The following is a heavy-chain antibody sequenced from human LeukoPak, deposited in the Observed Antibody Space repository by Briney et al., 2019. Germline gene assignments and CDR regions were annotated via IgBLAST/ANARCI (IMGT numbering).Heavy chain of an antibody. CDR3: ARDCVRDYYDSSGYEFQH. V-gene: IGHV1-18*01. Sequence: ASVKVSCKASGYTFTSYGISWVRQAPGQGLEWMGWISAHNGNTNYAQKLQGRVTMTTDTSTSTAYMELRSLRSDDTAVYYCARDCVRDYYDSSGYEFQHWGQGTLVTVSS. J-gene: IGHJ1*01. D-gene: IGHD3-22*01. CDR1: GYTFTSYG. CDR2: ISAHNGNT.